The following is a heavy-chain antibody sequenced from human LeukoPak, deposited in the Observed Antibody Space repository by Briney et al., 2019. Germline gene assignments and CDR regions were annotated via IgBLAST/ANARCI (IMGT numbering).Heavy chain of an antibody. J-gene: IGHJ4*01. CDR1: GFTFSNYW. CDR3: ARAESGPGH. V-gene: IGHV3-7*01. Sequence: GGSLRLSCAASGFTFSNYWMSWVRQAPGRGLEWVANIIQNQSEKFYVDSVKGRFTISRDNAKNSLYLQMNSLRGEDTAVYYCARAESGPGHWGEGTLVTVYS. D-gene: IGHD1-26*01. CDR2: IIQNQSEK.